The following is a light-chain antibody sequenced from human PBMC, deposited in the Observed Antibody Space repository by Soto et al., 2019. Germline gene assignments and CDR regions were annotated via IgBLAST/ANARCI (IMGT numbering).Light chain of an antibody. V-gene: IGLV2-18*01. Sequence: SVLTQPPSVSATPGRTVTISCTGTSTDFVTYNRVSWYQQPPGTAPKLIVYEASNRPSGVPDRFSGSKSGNTASLTISGLQAADEADYYCSLYTSENTYVFGTGTKVTVL. CDR2: EAS. CDR3: SLYTSENTYV. J-gene: IGLJ1*01. CDR1: STDFVTYNR.